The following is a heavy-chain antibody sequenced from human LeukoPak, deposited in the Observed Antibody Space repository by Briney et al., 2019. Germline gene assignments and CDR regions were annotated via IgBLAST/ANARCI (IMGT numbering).Heavy chain of an antibody. D-gene: IGHD6-13*01. CDR3: ARGPQICSSSWYCTQVTQYYYYYGMDV. CDR1: GGSFSGYY. J-gene: IGHJ6*02. V-gene: IGHV4-34*01. Sequence: SETLSLTCAVYGGSFSGYYWSWIRQPPGKGLEWIGEINHSGSTNYNPSLKSRVTISVDTSKNQFSLKLSSVTAADTAVYYCARGPQICSSSWYCTQVTQYYYYYGMDVWGQGTTVTVSS. CDR2: INHSGST.